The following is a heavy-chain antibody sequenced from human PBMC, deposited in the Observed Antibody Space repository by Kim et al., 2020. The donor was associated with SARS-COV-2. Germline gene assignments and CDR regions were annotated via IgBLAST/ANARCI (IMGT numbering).Heavy chain of an antibody. CDR3: ARDSPRSGSYYGYMDV. J-gene: IGHJ6*02. CDR2: ISYDGSNE. Sequence: GVSLRLSCAASGFTFSRYGMNWVRQAPGKGLEWVAVISYDGSNEDYADSVKGRFTISRDNSKNTLYLQMNSLRAEDTAVYYCARDSPRSGSYYGYMDVWGQGTTVTVSS. D-gene: IGHD3-10*01. CDR1: GFTFSRYG. V-gene: IGHV3-33*05.